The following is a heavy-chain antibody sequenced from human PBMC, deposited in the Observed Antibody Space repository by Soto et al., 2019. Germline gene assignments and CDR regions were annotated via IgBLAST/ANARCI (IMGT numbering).Heavy chain of an antibody. D-gene: IGHD3-10*01. Sequence: QVQLVQSGAEVKKPGSSVKVSCKASGGTFSSLAISWVRQAPGQGLEWMGGRVPVFGTANYAQKFQDRVTITADKSTSTSYMELSSLRSEDTAVYYCARSPGVFDYWGQGTLVTVSS. CDR3: ARSPGVFDY. CDR2: RVPVFGTA. V-gene: IGHV1-69*06. CDR1: GGTFSSLA. J-gene: IGHJ4*02.